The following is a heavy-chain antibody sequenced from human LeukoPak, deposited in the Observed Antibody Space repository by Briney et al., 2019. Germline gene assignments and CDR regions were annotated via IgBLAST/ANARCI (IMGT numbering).Heavy chain of an antibody. CDR3: ARRPVAGPIYFDY. CDR2: IYYSGST. CDR1: GGSISSSSYY. D-gene: IGHD6-19*01. Sequence: SETLSLTCTVSGGSISSSSYYWGWIRQPPGKGLEWIGSIYYSGSTYYNPSRKSRVTISVDTSKNQFSLKLTSVTAADTAVYYCARRPVAGPIYFDYWGQGTLVTVSS. J-gene: IGHJ4*02. V-gene: IGHV4-39*01.